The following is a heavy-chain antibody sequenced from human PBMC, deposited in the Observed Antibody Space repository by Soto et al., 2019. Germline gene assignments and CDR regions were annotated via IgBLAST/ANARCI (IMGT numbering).Heavy chain of an antibody. CDR2: IWYDGSNK. CDR3: AREKLVDTAMVTTFIGSYGMDF. CDR1: GFTFSSYG. J-gene: IGHJ6*02. Sequence: GGSLRLSCAASGFTFSSYGMHWVRQAPGKGLEWVAVIWYDGSNKYYADSVKGRFTISRDNSKNTLYPQMNSLRAEDTAVYYCAREKLVDTAMVTTFIGSYGMDFWGQGTMVTVSS. D-gene: IGHD5-18*01. V-gene: IGHV3-33*01.